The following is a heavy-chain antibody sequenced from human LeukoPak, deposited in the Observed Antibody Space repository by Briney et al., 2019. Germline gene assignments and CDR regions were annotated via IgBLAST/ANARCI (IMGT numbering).Heavy chain of an antibody. D-gene: IGHD4-11*01. Sequence: GGSLRLSCAVSGFTFSSYTMQWVRQAPMKGLEWVSSISTSATYTYYADSVKGRFSVSRDNAKNSLYLQMNSLRAEDTAVYFCARDLEDYNNYGEMAIWGQGTLVTVSS. CDR1: GFTFSSYT. CDR2: ISTSATYT. CDR3: ARDLEDYNNYGEMAI. V-gene: IGHV3-21*01. J-gene: IGHJ4*02.